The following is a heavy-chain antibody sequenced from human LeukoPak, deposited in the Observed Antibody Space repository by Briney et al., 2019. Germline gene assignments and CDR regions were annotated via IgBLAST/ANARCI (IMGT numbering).Heavy chain of an antibody. CDR2: IYHSGST. J-gene: IGHJ5*02. V-gene: IGHV4-30-2*01. Sequence: SQTLSLTCAVSGGSISSGGYSWSWIRQPPGKGLEWIGYIYHSGSTYYNPSLKSRVTMSVDRSKNQFSLKLSSVTAADTAVYYCARVALRGYCSGGSCSSGWFDPWGQGTLVTVSS. CDR1: GGSISSGGYS. CDR3: ARVALRGYCSGGSCSSGWFDP. D-gene: IGHD2-15*01.